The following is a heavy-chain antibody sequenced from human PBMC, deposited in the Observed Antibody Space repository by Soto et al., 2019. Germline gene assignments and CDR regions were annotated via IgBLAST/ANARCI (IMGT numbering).Heavy chain of an antibody. Sequence: VSVNRACKAAGYTLTGYFMRRVLQDQGQGLEWMGWINPNSGGTNYAQKCQGWVTMTRDTSISTAYMELSRLSSDDTAVYYCAREMAARPYYYYGMDVWGQGTTVTVSS. CDR2: INPNSGGT. CDR3: AREMAARPYYYYGMDV. V-gene: IGHV1-2*04. CDR1: GYTLTGYF. J-gene: IGHJ6*02. D-gene: IGHD6-6*01.